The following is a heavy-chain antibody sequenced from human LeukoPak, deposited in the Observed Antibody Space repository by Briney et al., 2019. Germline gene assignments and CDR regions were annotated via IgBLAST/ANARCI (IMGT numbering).Heavy chain of an antibody. Sequence: SETLSLTCTVSGGSISSSSYYWGWIRQPPGKGLEWIGSIYYSGSTYYNPSLKSRFAISVDTSKNQFSLKLSSVAAADTAVYYCARHFFMEMATIAYFDYWGQGTLVTVSS. CDR1: GGSISSSSYY. CDR3: ARHFFMEMATIAYFDY. V-gene: IGHV4-39*01. D-gene: IGHD5-24*01. J-gene: IGHJ4*02. CDR2: IYYSGST.